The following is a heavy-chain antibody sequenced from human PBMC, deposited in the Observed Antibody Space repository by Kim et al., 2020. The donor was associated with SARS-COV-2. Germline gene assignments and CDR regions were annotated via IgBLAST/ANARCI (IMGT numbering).Heavy chain of an antibody. D-gene: IGHD3-10*01. Sequence: SETLSLTCTVSGGSISSSSYYWGWIRQPPGKGLEWIGSIYYSGSTYYNPSLKSRVTISVDTSKNQFSLKLSSVTAADTAVYYCARRLWDYYGSGSYSDAFDIWGQGTMVTVSS. V-gene: IGHV4-39*01. CDR2: IYYSGST. CDR3: ARRLWDYYGSGSYSDAFDI. CDR1: GGSISSSSYY. J-gene: IGHJ3*02.